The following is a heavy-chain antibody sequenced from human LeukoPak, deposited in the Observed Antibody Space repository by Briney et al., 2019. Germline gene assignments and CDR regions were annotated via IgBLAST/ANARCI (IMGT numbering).Heavy chain of an antibody. D-gene: IGHD2-2*01. CDR3: ARKHCSSTSCYDYFDY. Sequence: SETLSLTCTVSGASISSYYWSWIRQPPGKGLEWLGYIYTSGSTKYNPSLKSRVTMSVDTSKNQFSLKLSSVTAADTAVYYCARKHCSSTSCYDYFDYWGQGTLVTVSS. V-gene: IGHV4-4*09. CDR1: GASISSYY. J-gene: IGHJ4*02. CDR2: IYTSGST.